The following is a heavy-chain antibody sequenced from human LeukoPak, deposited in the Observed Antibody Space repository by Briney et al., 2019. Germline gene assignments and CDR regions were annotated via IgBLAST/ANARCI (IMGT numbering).Heavy chain of an antibody. D-gene: IGHD5-12*01. CDR1: GGTFSSYA. CDR3: AGSPRRGYDSIRWFDP. Sequence: SVKVSCKASGGTFSSYAISWVRQAPGQGLEWMGRIIPILGIANYAQKFQGRVTITADKSTSTAYMELSSLRSEDTAVYYCAGSPRRGYDSIRWFDPWGQGTLVTVSS. V-gene: IGHV1-69*04. CDR2: IIPILGIA. J-gene: IGHJ5*02.